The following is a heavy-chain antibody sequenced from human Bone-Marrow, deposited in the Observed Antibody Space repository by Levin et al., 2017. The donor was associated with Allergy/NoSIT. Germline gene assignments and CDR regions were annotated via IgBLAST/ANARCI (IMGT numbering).Heavy chain of an antibody. CDR1: GFTFSSYG. D-gene: IGHD3-22*01. V-gene: IGHV3-30*18. Sequence: PGGSLRLSCAASGFTFSSYGMHWVRQAPGKGLEWVAVISYDGSNKYYADSVKGRFTISRDNSKNTLYLQMNSLRAEDTAVYYCAKVEKIVVVTSIDYWGQGTLVTVSS. J-gene: IGHJ4*02. CDR3: AKVEKIVVVTSIDY. CDR2: ISYDGSNK.